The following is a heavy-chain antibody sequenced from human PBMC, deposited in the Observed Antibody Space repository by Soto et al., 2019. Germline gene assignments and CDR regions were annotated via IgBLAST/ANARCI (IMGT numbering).Heavy chain of an antibody. V-gene: IGHV1-69*12. CDR1: GGTFSNYG. D-gene: IGHD3-9*01. Sequence: QVQLVQSGAEVKKPGSSVKVSCKASGGTFSNYGISWVRQAPGQGLEWMGGIIPMFGTTNYAQKFQGRVRITADESTGTVYMGVSSLRSEDTAVYYCARGDYDILPGYPKIYFDYWGQGPLVPVSS. CDR3: ARGDYDILPGYPKIYFDY. CDR2: IIPMFGTT. J-gene: IGHJ4*02.